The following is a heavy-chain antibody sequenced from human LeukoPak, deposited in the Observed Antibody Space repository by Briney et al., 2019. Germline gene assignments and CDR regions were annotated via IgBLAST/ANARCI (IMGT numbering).Heavy chain of an antibody. J-gene: IGHJ5*02. D-gene: IGHD6-19*01. CDR2: IYYSGST. CDR3: ARHSTGWSGGWFDP. V-gene: IGHV4-59*08. CDR1: GGSLSSYY. Sequence: SETLSLTCTVSGGSLSSYYWSWIRQPPGKGLEWIGYIYYSGSTSHNPSLKSRITNPVDTHKNQFSLKLSSVTAADTAVYYCARHSTGWSGGWFDPWGQGTLVTVSS.